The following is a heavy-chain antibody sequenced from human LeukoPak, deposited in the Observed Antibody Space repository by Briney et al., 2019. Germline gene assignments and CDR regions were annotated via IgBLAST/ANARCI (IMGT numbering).Heavy chain of an antibody. J-gene: IGHJ6*02. CDR1: GYTFTSYY. V-gene: IGHV1-46*01. CDR2: INPSGGST. D-gene: IGHD6-19*01. CDR3: AREERLYSSGWGRGPYYYYYYGMDV. Sequence: AASVKVSCKASGYTFTSYYMHRVRQAPGQGLEWMGIINPSGGSTSYAQKFQGRVTMTRDTSTSTVYMGLSSLRSEDTAVYYCAREERLYSSGWGRGPYYYYYYGMDVWGQGTTVTVSS.